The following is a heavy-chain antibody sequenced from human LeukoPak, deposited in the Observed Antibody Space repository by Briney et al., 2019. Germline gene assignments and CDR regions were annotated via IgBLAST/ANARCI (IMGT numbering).Heavy chain of an antibody. V-gene: IGHV3-21*01. D-gene: IGHD4-17*01. Sequence: GSLRLSCAASGCTFSSYSMNWGRQAPRPGLEWASSISSSSSYIYYADSVKGRFTISRDNAKISLYLQMNSLRAEDTAVYYCATSTTEGAFDIWGQGTMVTVSS. J-gene: IGHJ3*02. CDR2: ISSSSSYI. CDR3: ATSTTEGAFDI. CDR1: GCTFSSYS.